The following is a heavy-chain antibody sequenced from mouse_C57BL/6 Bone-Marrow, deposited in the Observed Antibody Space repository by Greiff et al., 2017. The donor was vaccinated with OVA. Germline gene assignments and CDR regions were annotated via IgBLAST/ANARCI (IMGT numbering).Heavy chain of an antibody. Sequence: VQLQQSGPELVKPGASVKISCKASGYTFTDYYINWVKQRPGQGLEWIGWIFPGSGSTYYNEKFKGKATLTVDKSSSTAYMLLSSLTSEDSAVYFCARSANWGFSAWFAYWGQGTLVTVSA. J-gene: IGHJ3*01. CDR3: ARSANWGFSAWFAY. V-gene: IGHV1-75*01. D-gene: IGHD4-1*01. CDR2: IFPGSGST. CDR1: GYTFTDYY.